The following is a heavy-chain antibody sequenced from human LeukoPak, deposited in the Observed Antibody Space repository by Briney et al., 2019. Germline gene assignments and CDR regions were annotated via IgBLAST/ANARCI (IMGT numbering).Heavy chain of an antibody. CDR1: GFTFSSYA. Sequence: GGSLRLSCAASGFTFSSYAMSWVRQAPGKGLEWVSAISGSGGSTYYADSVKGRFTISRDNAKNTLSLQMNSLRVEDTAVYYCVRDVAPSGTVWFDSWGQGTLVTVSS. D-gene: IGHD6-13*01. CDR3: VRDVAPSGTVWFDS. J-gene: IGHJ5*01. CDR2: ISGSGGST. V-gene: IGHV3-23*01.